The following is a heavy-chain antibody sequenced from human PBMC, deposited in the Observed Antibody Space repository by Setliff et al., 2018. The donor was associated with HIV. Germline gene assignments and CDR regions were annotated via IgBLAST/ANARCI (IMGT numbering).Heavy chain of an antibody. Sequence: ASVKVSCKASGYIFSNYEINWVRQATGQGLEWMGWVNPKSVSTVYAPNFQGRVTMTWNTSINTAYMELSSLRSEDTAVYFCARPRNGYYHLEYWGQGTPVTVSS. D-gene: IGHD3-3*01. V-gene: IGHV1-8*01. CDR1: GYIFSNYE. CDR2: VNPKSVST. J-gene: IGHJ4*02. CDR3: ARPRNGYYHLEY.